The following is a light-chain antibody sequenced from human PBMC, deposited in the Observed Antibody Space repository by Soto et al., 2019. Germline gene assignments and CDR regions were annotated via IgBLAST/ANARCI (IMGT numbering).Light chain of an antibody. CDR2: GAS. CDR1: QSVSSSY. J-gene: IGKJ2*01. Sequence: EIVLTQSPGTLSLSPGERATLSCRASQSVSSSYLAWYQQKPGQAPRLLIYGASSRATGIPDRFSGSGSGTXXXXTXXXLXPEDFAVYYCQQYGSSPPYTFGQGTKLEIK. V-gene: IGKV3-20*01. CDR3: QQYGSSPPYT.